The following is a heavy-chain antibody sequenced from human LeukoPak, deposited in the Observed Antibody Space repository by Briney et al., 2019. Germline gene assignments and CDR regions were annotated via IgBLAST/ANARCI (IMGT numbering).Heavy chain of an antibody. D-gene: IGHD1-26*01. Sequence: GGSLRLSCAASGFTFTTYSMNWVRQAPGKGLEWVAYISSSSTNIYYADSVKGRFTISRDNVKQSLYLQMNSLRAEDTAVYYCATDALTSVSCPCYFDYWGQGTLVTVSS. CDR2: ISSSSTNI. J-gene: IGHJ4*02. CDR3: ATDALTSVSCPCYFDY. CDR1: GFTFTTYS. V-gene: IGHV3-48*01.